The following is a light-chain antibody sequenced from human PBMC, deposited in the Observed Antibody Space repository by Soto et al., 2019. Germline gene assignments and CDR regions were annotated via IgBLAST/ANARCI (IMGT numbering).Light chain of an antibody. V-gene: IGKV4-1*01. CDR1: QSVFYSSNNXNY. CDR2: WAS. Sequence: DIVMTQSPDSLAVSLGERATINCKSSQSVFYSSNNXNYLAWYQQKPGQPPKLLIYWASTRESGVPDRFSGNGSGTDXTLTISSLQAEDVAVYYCQQYYRPWTFGQGTKVEIK. J-gene: IGKJ1*01. CDR3: QQYYRPWT.